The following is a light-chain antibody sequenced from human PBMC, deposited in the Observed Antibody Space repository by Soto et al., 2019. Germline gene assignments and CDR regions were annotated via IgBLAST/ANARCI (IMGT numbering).Light chain of an antibody. CDR3: SSYTSTNTLYV. CDR2: EVS. CDR1: SSDVGAWNY. J-gene: IGLJ1*01. Sequence: QSVLTQPASVSGSPGQSITISCTGTSSDVGAWNYVSWYQQHPGKAPKLMIYEVSSRPSGISNRFSGSKSGNTASLTISGLQAEDEAAYYCSSYTSTNTLYVFGTGTKATVL. V-gene: IGLV2-14*01.